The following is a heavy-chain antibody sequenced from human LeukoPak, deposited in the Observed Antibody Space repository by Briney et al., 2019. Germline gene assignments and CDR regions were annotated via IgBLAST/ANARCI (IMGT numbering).Heavy chain of an antibody. D-gene: IGHD1-26*01. V-gene: IGHV3-21*01. CDR1: GFTFSSYS. CDR2: ISSSSNYI. J-gene: IGHJ6*02. Sequence: GGSLRLSCAASGFTFSSYSMNWVRQAPGKGLEWVSSISSSSNYIYYADSVKGRFTISRDNAKNSLYLQMNSLRAEDTAVYYCARDNYLVGAKPNYYYYGMDVWGQGTTVTVSS. CDR3: ARDNYLVGAKPNYYYYGMDV.